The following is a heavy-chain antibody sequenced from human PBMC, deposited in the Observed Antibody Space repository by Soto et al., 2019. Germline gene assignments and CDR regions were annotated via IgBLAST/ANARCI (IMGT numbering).Heavy chain of an antibody. D-gene: IGHD2-15*01. J-gene: IGHJ3*02. CDR3: ARDRRDIVVVVPATVAFDI. Sequence: EVQLVESGGGLVQPGGSLRLSCAASGFTFSSYSMNWVRQAPGKGLEWVSYISSSSSTIYYADSVKGRFTISRDNAKNSLYLQMNSLRAEDTAVYYCARDRRDIVVVVPATVAFDIWGQGTMVTVSS. CDR1: GFTFSSYS. CDR2: ISSSSSTI. V-gene: IGHV3-48*01.